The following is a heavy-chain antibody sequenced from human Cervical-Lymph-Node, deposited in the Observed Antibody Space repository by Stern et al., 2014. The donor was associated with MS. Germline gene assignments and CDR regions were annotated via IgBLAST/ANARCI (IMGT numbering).Heavy chain of an antibody. Sequence: VQLVESMADVVQPGRSLRLSCTASGFPFPSSAMHWVRQAPRKGLEWVAVISLNAATTYYADSVKGGSAISRDNSKDTGFLHMNSLRPEDTAVYYCASRGTPFDVTSINEYWGQGTLVTVSS. V-gene: IGHV3-30*09. CDR1: GFPFPSSA. D-gene: IGHD1-1*01. CDR3: ASRGTPFDVTSINEY. CDR2: ISLNAATT. J-gene: IGHJ4*02.